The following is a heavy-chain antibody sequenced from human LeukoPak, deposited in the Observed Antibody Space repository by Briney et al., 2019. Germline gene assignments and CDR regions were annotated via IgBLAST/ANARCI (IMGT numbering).Heavy chain of an antibody. CDR3: AKDLPYYYDSSGYYPGGY. V-gene: IGHV3-30*02. CDR2: IRYDGRNK. J-gene: IGHJ4*02. D-gene: IGHD3-22*01. CDR1: GFTFSNYG. Sequence: GGSLRLSCAASGFTFSNYGMHWVRQAPGKGLEWVGFIRYDGRNKYYADFVKGRFTISRDNSRNTLYLQMNSLRAEDTAVYYCAKDLPYYYDSSGYYPGGYWGQGTLVTVSS.